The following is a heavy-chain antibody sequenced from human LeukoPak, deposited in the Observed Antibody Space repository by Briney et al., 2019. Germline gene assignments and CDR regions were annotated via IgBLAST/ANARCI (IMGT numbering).Heavy chain of an antibody. CDR2: ISSSGSTI. D-gene: IGHD3-22*01. Sequence: PGPSLRNSCADPEFTVNGYSIDLGRRAPGKKLEWVSYISSSGSTIYYADSVKGRFTISRDNAKNSLYLQMNSLRAEDTAVYYCARYYYDSSGYYYFDYWGQGTLVTVSS. CDR3: ARYYYDSSGYYYFDY. CDR1: EFTVNGYS. J-gene: IGHJ4*02. V-gene: IGHV3-11*04.